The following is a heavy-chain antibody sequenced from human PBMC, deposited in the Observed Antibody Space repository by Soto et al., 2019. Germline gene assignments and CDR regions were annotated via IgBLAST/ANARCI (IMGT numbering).Heavy chain of an antibody. CDR3: AKDGNWLDVYFDV. Sequence: GGSLRLSCVASGIEFSNYAMSWVRQAPGKGLEWVSISSASGRSRYHADSVKGRFTISRDNSKNTLYLHMTNLRAGDTAVYYCAKDGNWLDVYFDVWGQGTPVTVSS. J-gene: IGHJ4*02. D-gene: IGHD6-19*01. CDR1: GIEFSNYA. V-gene: IGHV3-23*01. CDR2: SSASGRSR.